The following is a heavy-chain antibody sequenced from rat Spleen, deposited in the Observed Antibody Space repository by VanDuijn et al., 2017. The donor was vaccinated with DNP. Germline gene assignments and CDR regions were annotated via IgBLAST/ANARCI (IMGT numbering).Heavy chain of an antibody. Sequence: EVQLQESGPGLVKPSQSLSLTCSVTGYSITSTYWGWIRKFPGNKMEWIGHISYSGSTSYNPSLKSRISITRDTSKNQFFRQLNSVTTEDTATCYCARSATTRASHYFDYWGQGVMVTVSS. CDR1: GYSITSTY. V-gene: IGHV3-1*01. CDR3: ARSATTRASHYFDY. D-gene: IGHD1-4*01. CDR2: ISYSGST. J-gene: IGHJ2*01.